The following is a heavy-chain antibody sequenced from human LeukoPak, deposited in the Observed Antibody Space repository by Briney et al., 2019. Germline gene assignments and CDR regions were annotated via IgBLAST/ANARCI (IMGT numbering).Heavy chain of an antibody. J-gene: IGHJ5*02. CDR1: GGSFSGYY. D-gene: IGHD1-1*01. Sequence: PSETLSLTCAVYGGSFSGYYWSWIRQPPGKGLEWIGEINHSGSTNYNPSLKSRVTISVDTSKSQFSLKLSSVTAADTAVYYCARGITTGTPNWFDPWGQGTLVTVSS. CDR2: INHSGST. V-gene: IGHV4-34*01. CDR3: ARGITTGTPNWFDP.